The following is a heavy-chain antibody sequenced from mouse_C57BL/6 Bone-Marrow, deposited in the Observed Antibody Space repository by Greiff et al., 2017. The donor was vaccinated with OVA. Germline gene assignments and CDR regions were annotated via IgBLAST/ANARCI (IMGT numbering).Heavy chain of an antibody. D-gene: IGHD1-1*01. Sequence: VKLQQPGAELVRPGTSVKLSCKASGYTFTSYWMHWVKQRPGQGLEWIGVIDPSDSYTNYNQKFKGKATLTVDTSSSTAYMQLSSLTSEDSAVYYCAGYYYGSSYDYAMDYWGQGTSVTVSS. CDR3: AGYYYGSSYDYAMDY. V-gene: IGHV1-59*01. J-gene: IGHJ4*01. CDR2: IDPSDSYT. CDR1: GYTFTSYW.